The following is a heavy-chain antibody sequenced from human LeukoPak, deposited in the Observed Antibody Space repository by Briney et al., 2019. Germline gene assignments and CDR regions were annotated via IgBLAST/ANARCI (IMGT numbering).Heavy chain of an antibody. Sequence: GASVKVSCKASGGTFSSYAISWVRQAPGQGLEWMGRIIPILGIANYAQKFQGRVTITADKSTSTAYMELSSLRSEDTAVYYCAREDCSSTSCYNGMDVWGQGTTATVSS. CDR2: IIPILGIA. CDR3: AREDCSSTSCYNGMDV. CDR1: GGTFSSYA. V-gene: IGHV1-69*04. D-gene: IGHD2-2*02. J-gene: IGHJ6*02.